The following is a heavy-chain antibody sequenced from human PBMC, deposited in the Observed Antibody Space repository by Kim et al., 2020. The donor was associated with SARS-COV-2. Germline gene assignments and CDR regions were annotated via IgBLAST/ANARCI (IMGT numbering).Heavy chain of an antibody. Sequence: SETLSLTCAVYGGSFSGYYWSWIRQPPGKGLEWIGEINHSGSTNYNPSLKSRVTISVDTSKNQFSLKLSSVTAADTAVYYCARGIRTGTRPFDYWGQGT. J-gene: IGHJ4*02. CDR2: INHSGST. V-gene: IGHV4-34*01. CDR1: GGSFSGYY. CDR3: ARGIRTGTRPFDY. D-gene: IGHD1-1*01.